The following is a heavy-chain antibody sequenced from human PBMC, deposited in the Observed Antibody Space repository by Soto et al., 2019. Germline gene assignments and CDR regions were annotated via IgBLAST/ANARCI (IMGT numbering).Heavy chain of an antibody. CDR1: GGSISTNSHF. V-gene: IGHV4-39*01. Sequence: QLQLQESGPGLVKPSETLSLTCTVSGGSISTNSHFWSWLRQPPGQGLEWIGNVSYSGRNSYSPSLESRVTISADTSKNQFSLRLTSVTAADTAVYFCARRESYGGFHYWGQGTLVTVSS. CDR2: VSYSGRN. J-gene: IGHJ4*02. CDR3: ARRESYGGFHY. D-gene: IGHD2-15*01.